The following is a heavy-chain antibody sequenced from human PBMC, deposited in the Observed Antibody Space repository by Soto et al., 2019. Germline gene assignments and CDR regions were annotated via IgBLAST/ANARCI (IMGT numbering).Heavy chain of an antibody. J-gene: IGHJ6*02. CDR3: ARADVYYGSGSYFFSGMDV. CDR1: GGSISSYY. D-gene: IGHD3-10*01. V-gene: IGHV4-59*01. Sequence: LSLTCTVSGGSISSYYWSWIRQPPGKGLEWIGYIYYSGSTNYNPSLKSRVTISVDTSKNQFSLKLSSVTAADTAVYYCARADVYYGSGSYFFSGMDVWGQGTTVTVSS. CDR2: IYYSGST.